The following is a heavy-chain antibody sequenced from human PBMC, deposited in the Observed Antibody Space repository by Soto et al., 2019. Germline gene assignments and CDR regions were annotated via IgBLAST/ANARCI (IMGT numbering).Heavy chain of an antibody. D-gene: IGHD2-21*02. CDR2: INPSSSHI. CDR1: GFTFASYH. Sequence: GGSLRLSCAASGFTFASYHMTWVRQAPGKGLDWASSINPSSSHIYYSDSVRGRFTISRDDSKNSLHLDMNSLRTEDVAIDYCVREYWGGGGCYPRREAPDVGGKGTAVPVS. V-gene: IGHV3-21*01. CDR3: VREYWGGGGCYPRREAPDV. J-gene: IGHJ6*03.